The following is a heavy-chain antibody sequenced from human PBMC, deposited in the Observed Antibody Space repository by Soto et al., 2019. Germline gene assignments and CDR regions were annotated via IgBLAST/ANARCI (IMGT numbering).Heavy chain of an antibody. D-gene: IGHD5-18*01. J-gene: IGHJ6*01. CDR3: ARGLRYTYGSNKLYGMDV. Sequence: ASVKVSCKTSGYTFNSYDISWVRQAPGQGLEWMGWISAYNGNTNYTQKLQGRVTMTTDTSTNTVYMELTNLRSDDTAVYYCARGLRYTYGSNKLYGMDVWGRGTTATVSS. V-gene: IGHV1-18*04. CDR2: ISAYNGNT. CDR1: GYTFNSYD.